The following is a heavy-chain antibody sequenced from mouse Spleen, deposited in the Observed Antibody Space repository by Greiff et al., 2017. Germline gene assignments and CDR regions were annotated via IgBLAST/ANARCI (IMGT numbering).Heavy chain of an antibody. D-gene: IGHD3-1*01. CDR2: ISSGGGNT. CDR3: ARQGSGTRGFAY. Sequence: EVKLMESGGGLVKLGGSLKLSCAASGFTFSSYAMSWVRQTPEKRLEWVATISSGGGNTYYPDSVKGRFTISRDNAKNTLYLQMSSLKSEDTAMYYCARQGSGTRGFAYWGQGTLVTVSA. CDR1: GFTFSSYA. J-gene: IGHJ3*01. V-gene: IGHV5-9*04.